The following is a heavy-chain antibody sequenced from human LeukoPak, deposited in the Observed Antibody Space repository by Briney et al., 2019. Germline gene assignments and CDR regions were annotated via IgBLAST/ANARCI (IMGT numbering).Heavy chain of an antibody. CDR1: GGSFSGHY. CDR2: ISHTGTT. V-gene: IGHV4-34*01. J-gene: IGHJ3*02. D-gene: IGHD3-10*02. Sequence: PSETLSLTCGVSGGSFSGHYWSWIRQPPGKGLEWIGEISHTGTTHSNPSLKSRVTISVDTPKNQFSLRLTSVAAADTAVYYCARNPTSKTMSRDSFDIWGQGTFVTVSS. CDR3: ARNPTSKTMSRDSFDI.